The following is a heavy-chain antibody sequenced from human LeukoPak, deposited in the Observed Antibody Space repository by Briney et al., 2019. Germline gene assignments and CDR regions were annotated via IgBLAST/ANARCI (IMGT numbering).Heavy chain of an antibody. D-gene: IGHD6-13*01. J-gene: IGHJ5*02. V-gene: IGHV4-38-2*02. CDR3: ARWGIAANWFDP. Sequence: SETLSLTCTVSGYSISSGYYWGWIRQPPGKGLEWIGSIYHSGSTYYNPSLKSRVTISVDTSKNQFSLKLSSVTAADTAVYYCARWGIAANWFDPWGQGTLVTVSS. CDR1: GYSISSGYY. CDR2: IYHSGST.